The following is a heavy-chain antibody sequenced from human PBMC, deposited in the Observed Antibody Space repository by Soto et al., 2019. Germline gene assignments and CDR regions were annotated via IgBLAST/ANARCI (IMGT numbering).Heavy chain of an antibody. J-gene: IGHJ4*02. CDR2: IYHSGST. Sequence: SETLSLTCTVSGDSITSNSYFWAWIRQPPGKGLEWIGEIYHSGSTNYNPSLKSRVTISVDKSKNQFSLKLSSVTAADTAVYYCARAAMGGSSWPFDYWGQGTLVTVSS. D-gene: IGHD6-13*01. CDR1: GDSITSNSYF. V-gene: IGHV4-39*07. CDR3: ARAAMGGSSWPFDY.